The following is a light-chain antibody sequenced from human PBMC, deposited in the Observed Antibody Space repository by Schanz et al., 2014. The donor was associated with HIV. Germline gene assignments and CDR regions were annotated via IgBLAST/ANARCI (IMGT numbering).Light chain of an antibody. J-gene: IGLJ3*02. CDR3: GSFTTSSTWV. CDR1: SSDIGDDNY. CDR2: DVN. Sequence: QSVLTQPASVSGSPGQSITLSCAGSSSDIGDDNYVSWYQQHSGAAPKLIIYDVNERPSGVSFRFSGSKSGNTASLTISGLQSEDEAFYYCGSFTTSSTWVFGGGTKLTVL. V-gene: IGLV2-14*03.